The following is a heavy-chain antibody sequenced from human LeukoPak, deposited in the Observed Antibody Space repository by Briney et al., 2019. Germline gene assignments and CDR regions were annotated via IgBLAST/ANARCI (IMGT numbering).Heavy chain of an antibody. J-gene: IGHJ4*02. CDR2: ISYDGLNK. Sequence: QTGGSLRLSCAASGITISNYGVHWVRQAPGKGLEWLAVISYDGLNKNYADSVKGRFSISRDNSKNTLYLQMNSLRAEDTAVYYCARAGGGGGAVNWFGELSTSDYWGQGTLVTVSS. CDR1: GITISNYG. V-gene: IGHV3-30*03. CDR3: ARAGGGGGAVNWFGELSTSDY. D-gene: IGHD3-10*01.